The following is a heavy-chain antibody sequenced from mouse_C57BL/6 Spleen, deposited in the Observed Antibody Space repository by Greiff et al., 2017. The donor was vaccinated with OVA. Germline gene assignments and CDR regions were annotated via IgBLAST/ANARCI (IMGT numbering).Heavy chain of an antibody. Sequence: QVQLQQSGPELVKPGASVKISCKASGYSFTSYYIHWVKQRPGQGLEWIGWIYPGSGNTKYNEKFKGKATLTADTSSSTAYMQLSSLTSEDSAVYYCARDGLRQAMDYWGQGTSVTVSS. J-gene: IGHJ4*01. CDR2: IYPGSGNT. V-gene: IGHV1-66*01. CDR1: GYSFTSYY. CDR3: ARDGLRQAMDY. D-gene: IGHD2-4*01.